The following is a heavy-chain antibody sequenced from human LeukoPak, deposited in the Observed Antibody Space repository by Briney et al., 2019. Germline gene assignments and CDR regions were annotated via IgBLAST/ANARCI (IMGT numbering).Heavy chain of an antibody. CDR1: GFTFSSYA. J-gene: IGHJ4*02. Sequence: GGSLRLSCAASGFTFSSYAMSWVRQAPGKGLEWVSAISGSGGSTYYADSVKGRFTISRDNSKNTLYLQMNSLRAEDTAVYYCAKGERSYDIWSGYMDYWGQGTLVTVSS. D-gene: IGHD3-3*01. CDR3: AKGERSYDIWSGYMDY. CDR2: ISGSGGST. V-gene: IGHV3-23*01.